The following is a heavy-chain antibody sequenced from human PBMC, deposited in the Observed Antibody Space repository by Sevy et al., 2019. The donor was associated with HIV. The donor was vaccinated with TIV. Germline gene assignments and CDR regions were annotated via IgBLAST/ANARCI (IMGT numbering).Heavy chain of an antibody. CDR3: AREGCTKPHDY. V-gene: IGHV3-23*01. Sequence: GGSLRLSCAASGFTLSNYSMSWVRQPPGKGLEWVSTLSFGCGELNHADSVKGRFTISRDNSKNSLYLQMNNLRAEDTAVYYCAREGCTKPHDYWGQGTLVTVSS. CDR2: LSFGCGEL. CDR1: GFTLSNYS. D-gene: IGHD2-8*01. J-gene: IGHJ4*02.